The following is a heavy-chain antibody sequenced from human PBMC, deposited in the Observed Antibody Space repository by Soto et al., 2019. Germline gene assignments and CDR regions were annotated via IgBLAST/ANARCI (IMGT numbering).Heavy chain of an antibody. Sequence: VAVISYDGSNKYYADSVKGRFTISRDNSKNTLYLQMNSLRAEDTAVYYCAKGEDSYYYYYYGMDVWGQGTTVTVSS. V-gene: IGHV3-30*18. CDR2: ISYDGSNK. CDR3: AKGEDSYYYYYYGMDV. J-gene: IGHJ6*02.